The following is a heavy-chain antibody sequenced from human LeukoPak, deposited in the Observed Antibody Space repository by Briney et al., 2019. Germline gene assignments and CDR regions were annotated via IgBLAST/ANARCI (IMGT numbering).Heavy chain of an antibody. CDR2: IYYSGST. V-gene: IGHV4-59*01. D-gene: IGHD6-13*01. CDR1: GDSISRYY. Sequence: PSETLSLTCTVSGDSISRYYWSWIRQPPGKGLEWIGYIYYSGSTNYNPSLRSRVTISVDTSKNLSSMKLSSVTAADTAVYYCARGDSSRWLHFDHWGQGALVTVSS. CDR3: ARGDSSRWLHFDH. J-gene: IGHJ4*02.